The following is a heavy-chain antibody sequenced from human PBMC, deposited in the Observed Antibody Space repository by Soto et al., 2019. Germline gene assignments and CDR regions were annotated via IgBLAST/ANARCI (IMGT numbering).Heavy chain of an antibody. D-gene: IGHD1-7*01. J-gene: IGHJ4*02. CDR2: IYYSGST. CDR1: GGSISSFY. CDR3: GRDSRYNWNYGAFDY. Sequence: SETLSLTCTVSGGSISSFYWNWIRQPPGKGLEWIGYIYYSGSTDYNPSLQSRVTISVDTSKKQFSLNLSPVTAADTAVYYCGRDSRYNWNYGAFDYWGQGILVTVSS. V-gene: IGHV4-59*01.